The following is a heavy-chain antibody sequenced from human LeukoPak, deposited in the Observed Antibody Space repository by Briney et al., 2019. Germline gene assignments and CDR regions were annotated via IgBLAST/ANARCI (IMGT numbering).Heavy chain of an antibody. CDR2: INPNSGGT. J-gene: IGHJ4*02. D-gene: IGHD2-8*01. CDR3: ARDPVSGVPDYFDY. CDR1: GYTFTGYY. V-gene: IGHV1-2*02. Sequence: ASVKVSCKASGYTFTGYYMHRVRQAPGQGLEWMGWINPNSGGTNYAQKFQGRVTMTRDTSISTAYMELSRLRSDDTAVYYCARDPVSGVPDYFDYWGQGTLVTVSS.